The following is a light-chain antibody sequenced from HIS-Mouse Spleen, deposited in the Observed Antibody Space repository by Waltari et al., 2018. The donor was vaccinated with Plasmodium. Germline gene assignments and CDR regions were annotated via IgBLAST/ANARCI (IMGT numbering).Light chain of an antibody. Sequence: SYELTQPPSVSVSPGQTARITCSGDALPKKYAYWYQQKSGQAPVLVIYEASKRPSGIPERFAASSSGTMATLTISGAQVEDEADYYCYSTDSSGNHRVFGGGTKLTVL. J-gene: IGLJ3*02. V-gene: IGLV3-10*01. CDR2: EAS. CDR3: YSTDSSGNHRV. CDR1: ALPKKY.